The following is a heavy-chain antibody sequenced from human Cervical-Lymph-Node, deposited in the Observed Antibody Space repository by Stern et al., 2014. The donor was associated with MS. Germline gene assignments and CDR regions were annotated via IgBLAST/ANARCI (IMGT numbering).Heavy chain of an antibody. CDR1: GYTFTHYG. D-gene: IGHD3-3*01. CDR3: ARADEDFWRTYENFDS. V-gene: IGHV1-18*04. J-gene: IGHJ4*02. CDR2: LSAYNGNI. Sequence: VQLLQSGAEVKEPGASVKVSCKASGYTFTHYGIAWVRQAPGQGLERMGWLSAYNGNINVAQKLQDRFTMTTDTSTNTAYMELRSLRSDDTAVYYCARADEDFWRTYENFDSWGQGTLVTVSS.